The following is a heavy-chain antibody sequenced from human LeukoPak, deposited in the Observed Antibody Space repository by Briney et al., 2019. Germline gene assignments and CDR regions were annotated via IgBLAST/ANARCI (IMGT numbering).Heavy chain of an antibody. J-gene: IGHJ4*02. CDR2: INPDGSTT. Sequence: GGSLRLSCAASGFTFTNYWMFRVRQAPGKGLVWVSGINPDGSTTTYADSVKGRFTISRENAKSTLYLHMNILRVEDTAVYYCARGRYGDYHWGQGILVTVSP. CDR3: ARGRYGDYH. V-gene: IGHV3-74*01. CDR1: GFTFTNYW. D-gene: IGHD4-17*01.